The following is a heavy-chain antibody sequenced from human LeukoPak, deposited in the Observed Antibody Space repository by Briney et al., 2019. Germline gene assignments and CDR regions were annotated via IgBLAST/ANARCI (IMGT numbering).Heavy chain of an antibody. D-gene: IGHD2-2*01. CDR3: ARLDIVVVPAAMYYSDY. V-gene: IGHV4-59*08. CDR1: GGSISSYY. CDR2: IYYSGST. Sequence: PSETLSLTCTVSGGSISSYYWSWIRQPPGKGLEWIGYIYYSGSTNYNPSLKSRVTISVDTSKNQFSLKLSSVTAADTAVYYCARLDIVVVPAAMYYSDYWGQGTLVTVSS. J-gene: IGHJ4*02.